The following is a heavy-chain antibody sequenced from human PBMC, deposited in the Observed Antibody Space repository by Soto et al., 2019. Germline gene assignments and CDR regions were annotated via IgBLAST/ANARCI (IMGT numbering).Heavy chain of an antibody. D-gene: IGHD3-10*01. Sequence: SETLSLTCTVSGGSISSGGYYWSWIRQHPGKGLEWIGYIYYSGSTYYNPSLKSRVTISVDTSKNQFSLKLSSVTAADTAVYYCARAGPASGGLSYYFDYWGQGTLVTVSS. J-gene: IGHJ4*02. CDR3: ARAGPASGGLSYYFDY. V-gene: IGHV4-31*03. CDR1: GGSISSGGYY. CDR2: IYYSGST.